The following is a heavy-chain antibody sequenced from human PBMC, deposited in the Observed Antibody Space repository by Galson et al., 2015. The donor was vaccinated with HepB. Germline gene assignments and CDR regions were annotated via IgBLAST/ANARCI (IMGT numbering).Heavy chain of an antibody. CDR1: GTSLSNFA. Sequence: LSLTCAVSGTSLSNFAWSWIRQSPGKGLEWIGEVDQSGVTNYSPSLKSRLTISVGTSKKHFSLNLGSVTAADTALYFCARGKKGASFFGSRHYYFDFWGQGALVTVSS. J-gene: IGHJ4*02. CDR3: ARGKKGASFFGSRHYYFDF. V-gene: IGHV4-34*01. D-gene: IGHD1-26*01. CDR2: VDQSGVT.